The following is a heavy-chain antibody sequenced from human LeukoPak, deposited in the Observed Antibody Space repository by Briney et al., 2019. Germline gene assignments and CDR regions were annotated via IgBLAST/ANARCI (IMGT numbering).Heavy chain of an antibody. J-gene: IGHJ3*02. D-gene: IGHD6-19*01. Sequence: SETLSLTCTVSGGSISNYWWSWIRQPPGKGLEWIGYVFDSGGTNYNPSLKSRVTMSVDTSKNQFSLKLTSVTAADTAVYYCARLRPVAGYDAFDIWGHGTMVTVSS. V-gene: IGHV4-59*08. CDR3: ARLRPVAGYDAFDI. CDR1: GGSISNYW. CDR2: VFDSGGT.